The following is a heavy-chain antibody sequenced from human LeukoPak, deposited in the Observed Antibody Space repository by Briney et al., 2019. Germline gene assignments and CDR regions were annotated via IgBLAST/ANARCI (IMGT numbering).Heavy chain of an antibody. CDR1: GFTFTNYA. J-gene: IGHJ4*02. D-gene: IGHD2-15*01. CDR2: VSYDGSNK. V-gene: IGHV3-30-3*01. CDR3: ARADLGSCAGGRCYGHY. Sequence: PGGSLRLSCAASGFTFTNYAMHWVRQAPGKGLEWVAVVSYDGSNKYYADSVKGRFTISRDNSNNTLYLQMNSLRAEDTAVYYCARADLGSCAGGRCYGHYWGKGTLVTVSS.